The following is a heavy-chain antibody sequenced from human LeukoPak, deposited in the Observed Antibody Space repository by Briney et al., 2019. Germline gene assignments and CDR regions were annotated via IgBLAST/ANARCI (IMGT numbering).Heavy chain of an antibody. CDR2: ISYDGSNK. Sequence: GGSLRLSCAASGFTFSSYGMHWVRQAPGKGLEWVAVISYDGSNKYYADSVKGRFTISRDNSKNTLYLQMNSLRAEDTAVYYCAKVGRVYDRFPYYFDYWGQGTLVTVSS. V-gene: IGHV3-30*18. D-gene: IGHD3-22*01. CDR1: GFTFSSYG. J-gene: IGHJ4*02. CDR3: AKVGRVYDRFPYYFDY.